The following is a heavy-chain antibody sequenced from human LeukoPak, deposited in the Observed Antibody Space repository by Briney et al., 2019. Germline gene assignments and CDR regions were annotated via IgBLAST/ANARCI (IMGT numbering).Heavy chain of an antibody. Sequence: ASVKVSCTPSGYTFTSYYIHWVRQAPGQGLEWMGIINPSGGSTSYAQKFQGRVTMTRDTSTSTVYMYLSSLRSEDTAVYYCARDSLYGVVDYWGQGTLVTVSS. CDR1: GYTFTSYY. CDR3: ARDSLYGVVDY. D-gene: IGHD4-17*01. V-gene: IGHV1-46*01. J-gene: IGHJ4*02. CDR2: INPSGGST.